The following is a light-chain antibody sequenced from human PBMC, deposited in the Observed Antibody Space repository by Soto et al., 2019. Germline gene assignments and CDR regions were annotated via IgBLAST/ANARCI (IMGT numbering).Light chain of an antibody. CDR3: HTWGSGIHV. CDR2: LNSDGSH. Sequence: QSVLTQSPSASASLGASVKLTCTLSSGHSSYAIAWHQQQPEKGPRYLMKLNSDGSHSKGDGIPDRFSGSSSGAERYLTITSLQAEDEADYSCHTWGSGIHVFGGGTKLTVL. V-gene: IGLV4-69*01. CDR1: SGHSSYA. J-gene: IGLJ2*01.